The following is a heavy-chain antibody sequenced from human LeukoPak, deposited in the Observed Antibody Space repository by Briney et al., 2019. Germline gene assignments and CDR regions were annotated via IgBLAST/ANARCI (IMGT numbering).Heavy chain of an antibody. CDR3: TTERYYGDVDFDY. D-gene: IGHD4-17*01. V-gene: IGHV3-15*01. CDR2: IKSKTDGGTT. CDR1: GFTFSNAW. Sequence: PGGSLRLSCAASGFTFSNAWMSWVRQAPGKGLEWVGRIKSKTDGGTTDYAAPVKGRFTISRDDSKNTLYLQMNSLKTEDTAVYYCTTERYYGDVDFDYWGQGTLVTVSS. J-gene: IGHJ4*02.